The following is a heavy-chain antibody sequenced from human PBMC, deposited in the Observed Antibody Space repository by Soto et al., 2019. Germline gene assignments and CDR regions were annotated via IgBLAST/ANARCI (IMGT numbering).Heavy chain of an antibody. CDR2: INAGNGNT. CDR1: GYTFTSYA. J-gene: IGHJ6*02. CDR3: ARSNGMEV. V-gene: IGHV1-3*01. Sequence: ASVKVSCKASGYTFTSYAMHWVRQAPGQRLEWMGWINAGNGNTEYSQKFQGRVTITRDTSASTAYMELSSLRSEDTAVYYCARSNGMEVWGQGTTVTVS.